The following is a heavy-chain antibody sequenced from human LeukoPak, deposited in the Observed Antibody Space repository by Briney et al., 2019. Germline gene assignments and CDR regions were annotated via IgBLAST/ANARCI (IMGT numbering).Heavy chain of an antibody. Sequence: GGSLRLSCAASGFTFSNYAMSWVRQAPGKGLEWVSSITGSGGSTYYADSVKGRFTISRDNSKNTLYLQMSSLRPEDTAVYYCAKDKGDFWSGHHYWGQGTLVTVSP. D-gene: IGHD3-3*01. CDR2: ITGSGGST. CDR3: AKDKGDFWSGHHY. J-gene: IGHJ4*02. CDR1: GFTFSNYA. V-gene: IGHV3-23*01.